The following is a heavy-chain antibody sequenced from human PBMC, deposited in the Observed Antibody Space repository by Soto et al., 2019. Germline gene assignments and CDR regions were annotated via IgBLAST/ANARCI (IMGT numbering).Heavy chain of an antibody. CDR3: ARSDYYDSSGYYPEYFQH. Sequence: GHSLPISGERSGYSLTSYWFSWVRQMHGKGLEWMGRIDPSDSYTNYSPSFQGHVTISADKSISTAYLQWSSLKASDTAMYYCARSDYYDSSGYYPEYFQHWGQGTLVTVSS. D-gene: IGHD3-22*01. CDR1: GYSLTSYW. V-gene: IGHV5-10-1*01. CDR2: IDPSDSYT. J-gene: IGHJ1*01.